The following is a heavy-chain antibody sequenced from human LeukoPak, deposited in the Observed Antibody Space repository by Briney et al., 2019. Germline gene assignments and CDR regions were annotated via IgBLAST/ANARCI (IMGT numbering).Heavy chain of an antibody. CDR2: ISSSSSYI. Sequence: GGSLRLSCAASGFTFNTYKMNLVRRAPGKGLEWVSSISSSSSYIYYADSVKGRFTISRDNAKNSLYLQMNSLRAEDTAVYYCATDRGDYSLDYWGQGTLVTVSS. V-gene: IGHV3-21*01. CDR1: GFTFNTYK. CDR3: ATDRGDYSLDY. J-gene: IGHJ4*02. D-gene: IGHD4-17*01.